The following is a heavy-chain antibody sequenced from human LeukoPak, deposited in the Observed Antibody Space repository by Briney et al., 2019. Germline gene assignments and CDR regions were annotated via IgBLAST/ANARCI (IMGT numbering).Heavy chain of an antibody. CDR1: GDSVSTNTVA. J-gene: IGHJ4*02. Sequence: SQTLALTCAISGDSVSTNTVACNWIRQSPSRGLEWLGRTYYRSKLYDDYAISVKNRIPIKPGTSKKQFSLQLDSVTREDMAIYYCEREVGYSRGGVPRTFDYWGQGTLVTVSS. D-gene: IGHD6-19*01. V-gene: IGHV6-1*01. CDR3: EREVGYSRGGVPRTFDY. CDR2: TYYRSKLYD.